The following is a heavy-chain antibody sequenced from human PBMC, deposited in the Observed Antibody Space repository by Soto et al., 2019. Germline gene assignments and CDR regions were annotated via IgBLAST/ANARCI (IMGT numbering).Heavy chain of an antibody. D-gene: IGHD3-9*01. V-gene: IGHV3-33*01. CDR2: IWYDGSNK. J-gene: IGHJ3*02. CDR3: ARGHYDILTGYVGADDAFDI. Sequence: QVQLVESGGGVVQPGRSLRLSCAASGFTFSSYGMHWVRQAPGKGLEWVAVIWYDGSNKYYADSVKGRFTISRDNSKNTLYLQMNSLRAEDTAVYYCARGHYDILTGYVGADDAFDIWGQGTMVTVSS. CDR1: GFTFSSYG.